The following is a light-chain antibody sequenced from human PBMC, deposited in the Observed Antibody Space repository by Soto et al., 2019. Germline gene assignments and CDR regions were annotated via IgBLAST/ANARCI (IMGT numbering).Light chain of an antibody. CDR3: QQYGSSLPWT. V-gene: IGKV3-20*01. Sequence: VFNQSPCAVSLNTGERATLSCRASQSVSSSYLAWYQQKPGQAPRLLIYGASSRATGIPDRFSGSGSGTDFTLTISRLEPEDFAVYYCQQYGSSLPWTFGQGTKVDIK. J-gene: IGKJ1*01. CDR2: GAS. CDR1: QSVSSSY.